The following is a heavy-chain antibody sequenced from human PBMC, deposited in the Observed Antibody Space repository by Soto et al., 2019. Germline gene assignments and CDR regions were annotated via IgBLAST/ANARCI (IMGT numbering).Heavy chain of an antibody. J-gene: IGHJ6*02. CDR2: ISSSSSYI. D-gene: IGHD3-3*01. CDR3: AREGITIFGVVIMPGDYYGMDV. CDR1: GFTFSSYS. V-gene: IGHV3-21*01. Sequence: VGSLRLSCAASGFTFSSYSMNWVRQAPGKGLEWVSSISSSSSYIYYADSVKGRFTISRDNAKNSLYLQMNSLRAEDTAVYYCAREGITIFGVVIMPGDYYGMDVWGQGTTVTVSS.